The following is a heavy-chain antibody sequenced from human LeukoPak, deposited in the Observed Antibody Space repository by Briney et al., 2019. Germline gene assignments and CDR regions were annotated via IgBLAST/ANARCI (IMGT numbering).Heavy chain of an antibody. CDR2: IYPGDSDT. CDR1: GYSFTSYW. V-gene: IGHV5-51*01. D-gene: IGHD6-13*01. CDR3: ARLEQQPPLIWFDP. Sequence: LVESLKISCKGSGYSFTSYWIGWVRQMPGKGLEWMGIIYPGDSDTRYSPSFQGQVTISSDKSISTAYLQWSSLKASDTAMYYCARLEQQPPLIWFDPWGQGTLVTVSS. J-gene: IGHJ5*02.